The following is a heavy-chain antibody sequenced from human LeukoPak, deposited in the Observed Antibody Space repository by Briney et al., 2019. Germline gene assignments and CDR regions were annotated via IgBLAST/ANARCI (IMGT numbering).Heavy chain of an antibody. CDR1: GYTFTGYY. CDR2: INPNSGGT. Sequence: GASVRVSFKASGYTFTGYYMHWVRQAPGQGLEWMGRINPNSGGTNYAQKFQGRVTMTRDTSISTAYMELSRLRSDDTAVYYCARAPPYCTNGVCYLRHFDYWGQGTLVTVSS. J-gene: IGHJ4*02. V-gene: IGHV1-2*06. D-gene: IGHD2-8*01. CDR3: ARAPPYCTNGVCYLRHFDY.